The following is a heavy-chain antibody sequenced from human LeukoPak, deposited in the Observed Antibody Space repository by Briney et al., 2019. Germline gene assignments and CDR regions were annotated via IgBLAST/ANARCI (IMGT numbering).Heavy chain of an antibody. D-gene: IGHD3-16*02. CDR3: ARGGSYYDYVWGSYRFLEKYYFDY. J-gene: IGHJ4*02. Sequence: PSETLSLTCAVYGGSFSGYYWSWIRQPPGKGLEWIGEINHSGSTNYNPSLKSRVTISVDTSKNQFSLKLSSVTAADTAVYYCARGGSYYDYVWGSYRFLEKYYFDYWGQGTLVTVSS. CDR1: GGSFSGYY. V-gene: IGHV4-34*01. CDR2: INHSGST.